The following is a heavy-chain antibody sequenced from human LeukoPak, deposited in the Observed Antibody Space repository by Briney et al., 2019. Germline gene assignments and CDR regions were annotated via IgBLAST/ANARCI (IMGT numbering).Heavy chain of an antibody. D-gene: IGHD4/OR15-4a*01. V-gene: IGHV3-30*02. J-gene: IGHJ4*02. Sequence: GGSLRLSCAASGFTFSNYGMHWVRQAPGKGLEWVASIRYYGSNKYYADSVKGRFTISRDNSKNTLYLQINSLRTEDTAVYYCARDDYGGTNYWGQGTLATVSS. CDR2: IRYYGSNK. CDR1: GFTFSNYG. CDR3: ARDDYGGTNY.